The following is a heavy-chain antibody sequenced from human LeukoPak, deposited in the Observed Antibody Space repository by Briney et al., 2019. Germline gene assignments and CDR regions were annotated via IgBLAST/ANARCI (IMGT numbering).Heavy chain of an antibody. CDR2: INPNSGGT. J-gene: IGHJ4*02. CDR3: ARDFRGGGSCSFCYYFDY. Sequence: ASVKVSCKASGYTFTGYYMHWVRQAPGQGLEWMGWINPNSGGTNYAQKFQGRVTMTRDTSISTAYMELSRLRSDDTAVYYCARDFRGGGSCSFCYYFDYWGQGTLVTVSS. V-gene: IGHV1-2*02. D-gene: IGHD2-15*01. CDR1: GYTFTGYY.